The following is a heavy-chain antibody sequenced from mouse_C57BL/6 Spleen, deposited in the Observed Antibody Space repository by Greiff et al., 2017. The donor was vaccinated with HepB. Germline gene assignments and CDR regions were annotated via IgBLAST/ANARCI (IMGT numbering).Heavy chain of an antibody. J-gene: IGHJ4*01. V-gene: IGHV14-2*01. CDR3: AAYYYGSSYDYYAMDY. Sequence: EVKLQQSGAELVKPGASVKLSCTASGFNIKDYYMHWVKQRTEQGLEWIGRIDPEDGETKYAPKFQGKATITADTSSNTAYLQLSSLTSEDTAVYYCAAYYYGSSYDYYAMDYWGQGTSVTVSS. D-gene: IGHD1-1*01. CDR2: IDPEDGET. CDR1: GFNIKDYY.